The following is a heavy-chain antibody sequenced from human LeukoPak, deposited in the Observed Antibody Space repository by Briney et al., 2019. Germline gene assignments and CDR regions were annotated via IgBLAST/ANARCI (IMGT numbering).Heavy chain of an antibody. V-gene: IGHV3-7*05. Sequence: PGGSLRLSCSASGFTFSSFWMSWVRQAPGKGLEWVAKIKQDGSEKYYVDSVKGRFTISRDNAKNSLYPQMNSLRAEDTAVYYCARDSPGITIFGVVTPNGGQGTLVTVSS. CDR1: GFTFSSFW. CDR2: IKQDGSEK. J-gene: IGHJ4*02. D-gene: IGHD3-3*01. CDR3: ARDSPGITIFGVVTPN.